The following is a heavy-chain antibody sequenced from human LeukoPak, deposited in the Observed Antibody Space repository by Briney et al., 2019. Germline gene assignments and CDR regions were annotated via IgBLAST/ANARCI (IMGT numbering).Heavy chain of an antibody. CDR1: GFIFSRHV. CDR3: AKDLGGTYYPFDY. CDR2: ICGSGDIT. Sequence: GGSLRLSCAASGFIFSRHVMSWVRQAPGGGLEWVSDICGSGDITSYADSVKGRFTISRDNSKNTLHLQMNSLRADDTAVYYCAKDLGGTYYPFDYWGQGTLVTVSS. J-gene: IGHJ4*02. V-gene: IGHV3-23*01. D-gene: IGHD1-26*01.